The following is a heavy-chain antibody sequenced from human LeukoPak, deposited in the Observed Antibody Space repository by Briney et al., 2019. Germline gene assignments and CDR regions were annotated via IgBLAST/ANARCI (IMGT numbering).Heavy chain of an antibody. CDR1: GDTFTNYW. CDR2: IDPSDSYT. J-gene: IGHJ2*01. Sequence: GESLRISCKDSGDTFTNYWIAWVRQMPGKGLEWMGRIDPSDSYTNYSPSFQGHVTISADKSISTAYLQWSSLKASDTAMYYCARLVENGDSLWYFDLWGRGTLVTVSS. D-gene: IGHD4-17*01. V-gene: IGHV5-10-1*01. CDR3: ARLVENGDSLWYFDL.